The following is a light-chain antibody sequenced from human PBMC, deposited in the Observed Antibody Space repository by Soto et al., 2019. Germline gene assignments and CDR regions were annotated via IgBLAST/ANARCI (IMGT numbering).Light chain of an antibody. CDR3: QHYSSYSRT. J-gene: IGKJ1*01. CDR1: QSISSW. CDR2: KAS. Sequence: DIQMTQSPSTLSASVGDRVTITCRASQSISSWLAWYQQKPGKAPKLLIYKASSLESGVPSRFSGSGYGTESTHTISSLQPDDFATYYRQHYSSYSRTFGQGTKVEIK. V-gene: IGKV1-5*03.